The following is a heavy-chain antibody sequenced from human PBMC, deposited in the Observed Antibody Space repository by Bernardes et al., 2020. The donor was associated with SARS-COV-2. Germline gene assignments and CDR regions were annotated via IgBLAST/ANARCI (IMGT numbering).Heavy chain of an antibody. D-gene: IGHD2-8*02. Sequence: GESLKISCQGSGYRFTDYWIGWVRQMPGKSLEWLGIIHPGDSDVRYSPSLEGQVTISADKSINTAYLQWNSLKASDTAMYYCTRTAGGVLVGTFLKYWGQGTLVTVSS. J-gene: IGHJ4*02. CDR1: GYRFTDYW. V-gene: IGHV5-51*06. CDR2: IHPGDSDV. CDR3: TRTAGGVLVGTFLKY.